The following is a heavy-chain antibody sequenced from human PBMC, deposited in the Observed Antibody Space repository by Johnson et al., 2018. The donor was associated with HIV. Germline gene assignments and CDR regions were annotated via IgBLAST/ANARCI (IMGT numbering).Heavy chain of an antibody. V-gene: IGHV3-7*01. D-gene: IGHD3-10*01. Sequence: VQLVESGGGLVQPGGSLRLSCSASGFNFSTYWMTWVRQAPGKGLEWVANINQDGSEKFYVDSVKGRFTISRDNAKNTVYLQMNNLRAEDTAVYNCARGVRGVIIDWGQGTMVAVSS. CDR2: INQDGSEK. J-gene: IGHJ3*01. CDR1: GFNFSTYW. CDR3: ARGVRGVIID.